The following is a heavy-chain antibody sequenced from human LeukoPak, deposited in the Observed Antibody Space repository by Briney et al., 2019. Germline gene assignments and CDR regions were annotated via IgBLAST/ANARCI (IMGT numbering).Heavy chain of an antibody. CDR1: GFTFSTYS. CDR3: ARVHSSGWYSIDY. D-gene: IGHD6-19*01. Sequence: GGSLRLSCAACGFTFSTYSMHWLRQAPGKGLEWVAVISYVGSNKYYADSVKGRFTISRDDSKNTLYRQMNSVRVEDTAMYYCARVHSSGWYSIDYWGQGTLVTVSS. CDR2: ISYVGSNK. V-gene: IGHV3-30-3*01. J-gene: IGHJ4*02.